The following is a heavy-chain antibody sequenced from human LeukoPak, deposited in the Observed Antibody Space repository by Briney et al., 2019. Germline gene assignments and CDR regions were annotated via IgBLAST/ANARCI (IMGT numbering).Heavy chain of an antibody. D-gene: IGHD1-26*01. CDR1: GFTFNNYA. CDR3: AKDQEWEQYYFDY. J-gene: IGHJ4*02. CDR2: ISASGVMT. V-gene: IGHV3-23*01. Sequence: GGSLRLSCAASGFTFNNYAMTWVRQAPGKGLEWVSSISASGVMTYYADSVKGRFTVSRDNSKNSLYLQMNSLRAEDTAVYYCAKDQEWEQYYFDYWGQGTLVTVSS.